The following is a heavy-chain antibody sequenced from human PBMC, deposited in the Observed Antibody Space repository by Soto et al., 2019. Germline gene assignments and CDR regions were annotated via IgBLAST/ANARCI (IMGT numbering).Heavy chain of an antibody. J-gene: IGHJ4*02. CDR3: ARDGSAGYSYGSLDY. CDR1: GFTFSSYS. CDR2: IRSSSSYI. D-gene: IGHD5-18*01. Sequence: EVQLVESGGGLVKPGGSLRLSCAASGFTFSSYSMNWVRQAPGKGLEWVSSIRSSSSYIYYADSVKGRFTISRDNAKNSLYLQMNSLRAEDTAVYYCARDGSAGYSYGSLDYWGQGTLVTVSS. V-gene: IGHV3-21*01.